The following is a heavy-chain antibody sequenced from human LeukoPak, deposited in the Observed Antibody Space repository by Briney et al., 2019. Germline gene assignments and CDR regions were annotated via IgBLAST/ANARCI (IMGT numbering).Heavy chain of an antibody. D-gene: IGHD3-10*01. Sequence: SQTLSLTCTVSGGSISSGSYYWSWIRQPAGKGLEWIGRIYTSGSTNYNPSLKGRVTISVDTSKNQFSLKLSSVTAADTAVYYCARDRGTGPNFDYWGQGTLVTVSS. CDR1: GGSISSGSYY. V-gene: IGHV4-61*02. CDR2: IYTSGST. J-gene: IGHJ4*02. CDR3: ARDRGTGPNFDY.